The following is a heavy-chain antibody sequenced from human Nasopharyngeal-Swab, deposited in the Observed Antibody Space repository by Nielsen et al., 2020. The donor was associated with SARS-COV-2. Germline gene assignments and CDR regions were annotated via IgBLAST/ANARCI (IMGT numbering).Heavy chain of an antibody. V-gene: IGHV4-31*03. CDR3: ARDHRDLRAFDI. J-gene: IGHJ3*02. CDR1: GSSISSGGYY. Sequence: TLSLTCTVSGSSISSGGYYWSWIRQHPGKGLEWIGYIYYSGSTYYNPSLKSRVTISVDTSKNQFSLKLTSVTAADTAVYYCARDHRDLRAFDIWGQGTMVTVSS. CDR2: IYYSGST.